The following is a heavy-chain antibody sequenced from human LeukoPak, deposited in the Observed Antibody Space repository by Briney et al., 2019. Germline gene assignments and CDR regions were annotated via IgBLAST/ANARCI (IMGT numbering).Heavy chain of an antibody. Sequence: HGESLKISCKGSGYRFTNYWIGWVRQMPGKGLEWMGIIYPGDSTTTYSPSFQGQITISADKSISTAYLQWSSLKASDTAIYYCALHPAQGSGSLDYWGQGTLVTVPS. D-gene: IGHD3-10*01. CDR3: ALHPAQGSGSLDY. CDR1: GYRFTNYW. J-gene: IGHJ4*02. CDR2: IYPGDSTT. V-gene: IGHV5-51*01.